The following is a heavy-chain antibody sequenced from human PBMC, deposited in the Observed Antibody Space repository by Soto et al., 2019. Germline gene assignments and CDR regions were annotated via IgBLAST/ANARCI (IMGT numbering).Heavy chain of an antibody. Sequence: QVQLVQSGAEVKKPGASVKVSCRASGYTFTNYAMHWVRQAPGQRLEWVGWLNAGNGNTKYSQKFQGRVTITRDTSASTAFMELSSLRSEDTAVYYCARVYCSTTTCYGYYAMDVW. CDR1: GYTFTNYA. CDR2: LNAGNGNT. J-gene: IGHJ6*01. V-gene: IGHV1-3*01. CDR3: ARVYCSTTTCYGYYAMDV. D-gene: IGHD2-2*01.